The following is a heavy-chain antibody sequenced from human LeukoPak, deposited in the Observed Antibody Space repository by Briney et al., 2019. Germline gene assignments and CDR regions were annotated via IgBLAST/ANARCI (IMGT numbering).Heavy chain of an antibody. V-gene: IGHV4-4*02. CDR1: GGSISSSNW. J-gene: IGHJ6*02. CDR3: ARGGEWLAYYYYYGMDV. CDR2: IFHSGNT. D-gene: IGHD6-19*01. Sequence: SETLSLTCAVSGGSISSSNWWTWVRQPPGKGLEWIGEIFHSGNTNYNPSLKSRVTISVDKSKNQFSLKLSSVTAADTAVYYCARGGEWLAYYYYYGMDVWGQGTTVTVSS.